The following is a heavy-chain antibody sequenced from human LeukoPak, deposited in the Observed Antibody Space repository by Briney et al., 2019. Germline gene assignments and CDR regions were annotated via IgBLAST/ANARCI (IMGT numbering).Heavy chain of an antibody. J-gene: IGHJ3*02. V-gene: IGHV3-30*04. Sequence: GGSLRLSCAASGFTFSSYVMHWVRQAPGKGLEWVAVISYDGSNEYYADSVKGRFTISRDNSKNTLYLQMNSLRAEDTAVYYCARDLSYSGYDFAFDIWGQGTMVTVSS. CDR1: GFTFSSYV. CDR2: ISYDGSNE. D-gene: IGHD5-12*01. CDR3: ARDLSYSGYDFAFDI.